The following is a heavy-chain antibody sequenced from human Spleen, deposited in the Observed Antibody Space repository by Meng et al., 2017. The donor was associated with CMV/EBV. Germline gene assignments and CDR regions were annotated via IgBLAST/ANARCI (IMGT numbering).Heavy chain of an antibody. J-gene: IGHJ4*02. CDR1: GFTFSDYY. D-gene: IGHD2-21*01. Sequence: GGSLRLSCAASGFTFSDYYMNWVRQAPGKGLEWVSSGSSSTTINHADSVKGRFTISRDNAKNSLYLQMNSLRAEDTAVYYCASVFAWGQGTLVTVSS. V-gene: IGHV3-69-1*01. CDR3: ASVFA. CDR2: GSSSTTI.